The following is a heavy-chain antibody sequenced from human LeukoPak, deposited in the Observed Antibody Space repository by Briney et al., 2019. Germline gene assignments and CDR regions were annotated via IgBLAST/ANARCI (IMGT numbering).Heavy chain of an antibody. CDR1: GFTFSSYA. Sequence: GGSLRLSCAASGFTFSSYAMSWVRQAPGKGLVWVSRINGDGSSTNYADSVKGRFTMSRDNAKNTLYLQMNSLRADDTAVYYCARDIYGYFDLWGRGTLVTVSS. CDR2: INGDGSST. CDR3: ARDIYGYFDL. D-gene: IGHD2/OR15-2a*01. J-gene: IGHJ2*01. V-gene: IGHV3-74*01.